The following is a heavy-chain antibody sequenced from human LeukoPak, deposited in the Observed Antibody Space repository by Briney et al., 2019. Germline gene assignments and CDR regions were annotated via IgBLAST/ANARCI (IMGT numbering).Heavy chain of an antibody. D-gene: IGHD2-2*01. V-gene: IGHV4-34*01. CDR1: GGSFSGYY. Sequence: SETLSLTCAVYGGSFSGYYWSWIRQPPGKGLEWTGEINHSGSTNYNPSLKSRVTISVDTSKNQFSLKLSSVTAADTAVYYCARGGYCSSTSCYYYYYYMDVWGKGTTVTVSS. CDR2: INHSGST. J-gene: IGHJ6*03. CDR3: ARGGYCSSTSCYYYYYYMDV.